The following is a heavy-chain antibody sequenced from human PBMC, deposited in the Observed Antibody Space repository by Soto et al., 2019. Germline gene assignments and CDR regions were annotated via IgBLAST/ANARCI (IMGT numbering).Heavy chain of an antibody. CDR2: INHSGST. V-gene: IGHV4-34*01. D-gene: IGHD2-8*01. J-gene: IGHJ6*03. Sequence: SETLSLTCAVYGGSFSGYYWSWIRQPPGKGLEWIGEINHSGSTNYNPSLKSRVTISVDTSKNQFSLKLSSVTAADTAVYYCARGTGCTNGVCYSGAYYYMDVWGKGTTVTVSS. CDR1: GGSFSGYY. CDR3: ARGTGCTNGVCYSGAYYYMDV.